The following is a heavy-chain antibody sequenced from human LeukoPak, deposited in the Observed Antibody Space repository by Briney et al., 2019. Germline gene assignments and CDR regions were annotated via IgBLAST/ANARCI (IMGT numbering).Heavy chain of an antibody. J-gene: IGHJ4*02. V-gene: IGHV1-69*13. Sequence: GASVKVSCKASGGTFSSYAISWVRQAPGQGLEWMGGIIPIFGTANYAQKFQGRVTITADESTSTAYMELSSLRSEDTAVYYCARGVPRGWYAHDFDYWGQGTLVTVSS. D-gene: IGHD6-19*01. CDR1: GGTFSSYA. CDR2: IIPIFGTA. CDR3: ARGVPRGWYAHDFDY.